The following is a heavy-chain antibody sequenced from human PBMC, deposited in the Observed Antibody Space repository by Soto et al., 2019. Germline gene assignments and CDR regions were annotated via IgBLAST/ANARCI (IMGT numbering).Heavy chain of an antibody. V-gene: IGHV3-48*01. CDR2: ISSSSTI. Sequence: GGSLRLSCAASGFTFSSYSMNWVRQAPGKGLEWVSYISSSSTIYYADSVKGRFTISRDNAKNSLYLQMNSLRAEDTAVYYCATEPPSYYYMDVWGKGTTVTVSS. J-gene: IGHJ6*03. CDR1: GFTFSSYS. CDR3: ATEPPSYYYMDV.